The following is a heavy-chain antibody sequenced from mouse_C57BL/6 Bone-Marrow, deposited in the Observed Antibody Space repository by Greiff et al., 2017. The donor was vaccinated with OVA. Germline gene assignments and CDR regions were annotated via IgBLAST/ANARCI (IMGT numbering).Heavy chain of an antibody. CDR2: IYPGSGNT. V-gene: IGHV1-66*01. Sequence: QQRPGQGLEWIGWIYPGSGNTKYNEKFKGKATLTADTSSSTAYMQLSSLTSEDSAVYYCASAYYGSSYDYWGQGTTLTVSS. J-gene: IGHJ2*01. CDR3: ASAYYGSSYDY. D-gene: IGHD1-1*01.